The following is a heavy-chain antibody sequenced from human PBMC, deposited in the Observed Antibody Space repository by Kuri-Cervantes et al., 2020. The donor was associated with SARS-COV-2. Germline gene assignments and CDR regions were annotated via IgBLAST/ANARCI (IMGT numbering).Heavy chain of an antibody. CDR2: ISGSVGST. V-gene: IGHV3-23*01. CDR3: AKGQN. Sequence: GGSLSLSCVASGFTLSSYSISWVRQAPKKGLEWVSAISGSVGSTYYADSVKGRFTISRDNSKNPLYLQMNSLRAEDTAVYYSAKGQNWGQGTLVTVSS. CDR1: GFTLSSYS. J-gene: IGHJ4*02.